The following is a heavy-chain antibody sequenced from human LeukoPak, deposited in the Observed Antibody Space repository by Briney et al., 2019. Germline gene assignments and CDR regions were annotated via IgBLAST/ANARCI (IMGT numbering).Heavy chain of an antibody. CDR3: ARVQPGIAAAGTLYYFDY. CDR2: IYYSGST. V-gene: IGHV4-31*03. Sequence: PSETLSLTCTVSGGSISSGGYYWSWIRQRPGKGLEWIGYIYYSGSTYYNPSLKSRVTISVDTSKNQFSLKLSSVTAADTAVYYCARVQPGIAAAGTLYYFDYWGQGTLVTVSS. D-gene: IGHD6-13*01. J-gene: IGHJ4*02. CDR1: GGSISSGGYY.